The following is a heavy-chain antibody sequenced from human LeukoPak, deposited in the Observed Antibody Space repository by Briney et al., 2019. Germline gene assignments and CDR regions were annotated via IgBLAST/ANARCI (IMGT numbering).Heavy chain of an antibody. CDR3: AREGATTRPLDY. Sequence: SETLSLTCTVSGGSISRDIYYWGWIRQPPGKGPEWIGSIYYSGSTYYNPSLESRVAISVDTSKNQFFLNLTSVTAADTAVYYCAREGATTRPLDYWGQETLVTVSS. CDR1: GGSISRDIYY. D-gene: IGHD4-17*01. CDR2: IYYSGST. J-gene: IGHJ4*02. V-gene: IGHV4-39*07.